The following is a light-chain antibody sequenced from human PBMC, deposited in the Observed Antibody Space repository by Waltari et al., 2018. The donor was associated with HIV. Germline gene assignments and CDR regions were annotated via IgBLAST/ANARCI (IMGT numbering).Light chain of an antibody. CDR3: QQSYSVPYS. CDR2: GAS. J-gene: IGKJ2*03. CDR1: QTVTSY. V-gene: IGKV1-39*01. Sequence: DIQMTQSPSSLSASVGDRVPITCRASQTVTSYLNWYQQRPGKAPNLLIYGASTLQIGVPSRFSGSGSAAEYTLTISSLQPEDSATYYCQQSYSVPYSFGPGTKLEI.